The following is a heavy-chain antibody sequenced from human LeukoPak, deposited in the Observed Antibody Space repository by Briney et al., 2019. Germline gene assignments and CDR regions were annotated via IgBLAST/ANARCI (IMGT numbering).Heavy chain of an antibody. CDR1: GGSISSYY. D-gene: IGHD2-21*02. J-gene: IGHJ4*02. V-gene: IGHV4-59*01. CDR3: ARAAYCGGDCSSAHFDY. CDR2: IYYSGST. Sequence: SETLSLTCTVSGGSISSYYWSWIRQPPGKGLEWIGYIYYSGSTNYNPSLKSRVTISVDTSKNQFSLKLSSVTAADTAVYYCARAAYCGGDCSSAHFDYWGQGTLVTVSS.